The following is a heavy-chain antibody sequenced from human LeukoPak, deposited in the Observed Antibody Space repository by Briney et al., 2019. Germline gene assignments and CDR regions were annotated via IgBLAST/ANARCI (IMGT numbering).Heavy chain of an antibody. D-gene: IGHD6-19*01. Sequence: PGRSLRLSCAASGFTFDDYAMHWVRQVPGKGLEWVSGISWNSGSIGYADSVKGRFTISRDNAKNSLYLQMNSLRAEDTAVYYCARDEYTSGWDDTFDIWGQGTMVTVSS. J-gene: IGHJ3*02. V-gene: IGHV3-9*01. CDR2: ISWNSGSI. CDR3: ARDEYTSGWDDTFDI. CDR1: GFTFDDYA.